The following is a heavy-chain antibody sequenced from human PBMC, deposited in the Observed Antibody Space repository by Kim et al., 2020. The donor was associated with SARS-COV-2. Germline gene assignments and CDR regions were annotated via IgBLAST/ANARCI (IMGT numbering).Heavy chain of an antibody. CDR3: ARVLCLIRCNS. J-gene: IGHJ5*01. CDR2: INGGGGDT. CDR1: GFTFSTYA. D-gene: IGHD2-15*01. V-gene: IGHV3-23*01. Sequence: GGSLRLSCAASGFTFSTYAMSWVRQSPGKGLEWVSSINGGGGDTYYADSAKGRFTISRDNSKSTLYLQMNSLRAEDTAVYYCARVLCLIRCNSWG.